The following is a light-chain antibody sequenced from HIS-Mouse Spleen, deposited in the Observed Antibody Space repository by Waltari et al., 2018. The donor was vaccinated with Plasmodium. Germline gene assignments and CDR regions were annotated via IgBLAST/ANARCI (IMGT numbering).Light chain of an antibody. CDR2: GKN. J-gene: IGLJ3*02. CDR1: SLRSYY. Sequence: SSELTPDPAVSVALGQTVRITCQGDSLRSYYARWYQQKPGQAPVLVIYGKNNRPPGIPDRFSGSSSGNTASLTITGAQAEDEADYYCNSRDSSGNHQVFGGGTKLTVL. CDR3: NSRDSSGNHQV. V-gene: IGLV3-19*01.